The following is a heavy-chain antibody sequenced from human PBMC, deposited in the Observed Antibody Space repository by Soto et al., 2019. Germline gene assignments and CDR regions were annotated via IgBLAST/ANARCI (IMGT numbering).Heavy chain of an antibody. CDR1: GDSVSSNSAA. V-gene: IGHV6-1*01. Sequence: PSQTLSLTCAISGDSVSSNSAACHWIRQSPARGLEWLTRTYYRSKWYNDYAVPVKSRIAINPDTSKNQVSLQLISVTPEDTAVYYCPRSSVATNGAFDIRGPGTSVTVS. CDR3: PRSSVATNGAFDI. CDR2: TYYRSKWYN. D-gene: IGHD2-8*01. J-gene: IGHJ3*02.